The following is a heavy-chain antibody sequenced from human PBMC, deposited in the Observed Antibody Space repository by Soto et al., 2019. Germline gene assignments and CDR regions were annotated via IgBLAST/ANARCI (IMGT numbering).Heavy chain of an antibody. CDR2: IYSGGDT. V-gene: IGHV3-53*01. J-gene: IGHJ6*02. Sequence: GGSLRLSCAASGFSVSSDYMSWVRQAPGKRLEWVSLIYSGGDTYYADSVKGRFTISRDISSNTIYLHMTSLRADDTAIYYCTRAGSDPGNFYISNYYAMDVWGRGXTVTVYS. CDR3: TRAGSDPGNFYISNYYAMDV. CDR1: GFSVSSDY. D-gene: IGHD3-10*01.